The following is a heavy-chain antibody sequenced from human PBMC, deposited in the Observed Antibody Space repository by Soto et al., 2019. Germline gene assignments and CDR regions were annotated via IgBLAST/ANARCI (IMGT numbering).Heavy chain of an antibody. CDR1: GGSISSGGYY. CDR2: IYYSGST. J-gene: IGHJ4*02. CDR3: ARAPHYDFWSGYYPRYYFDY. Sequence: SETLSLTCTVSGGSISSGGYYWSWIRQHPGKGLEWIGYIYYSGSTYYNPSLKSRVTISVDTSKNQFSLKLSSVTAADTAVYYCARAPHYDFWSGYYPRYYFDYWGQGTLVTVSS. V-gene: IGHV4-31*03. D-gene: IGHD3-3*01.